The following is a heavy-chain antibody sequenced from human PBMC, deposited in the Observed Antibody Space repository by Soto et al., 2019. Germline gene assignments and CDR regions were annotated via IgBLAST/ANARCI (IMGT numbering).Heavy chain of an antibody. Sequence: EGSLRLSCAASGFTFSNYGMHWVRQAPGKGLEWVAVIWYDGNNKYYADSLKGRFTISRDNSKNTLYLQMNSLRAEDTAVYYCAREKGYCSSSSCYGNYFDCWGQGTLVTVSS. J-gene: IGHJ4*02. CDR1: GFTFSNYG. V-gene: IGHV3-33*01. D-gene: IGHD2-2*01. CDR3: AREKGYCSSSSCYGNYFDC. CDR2: IWYDGNNK.